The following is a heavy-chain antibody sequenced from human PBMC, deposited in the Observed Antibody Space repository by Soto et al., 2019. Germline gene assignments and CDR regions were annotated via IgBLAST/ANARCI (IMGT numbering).Heavy chain of an antibody. Sequence: PSETLSLTCAVYGGSFSGYYWSWIRQPPGKGLELIGEINHSGSTNYNPSLKSRVTISVDTSKNQFSLKLSSVTAADTAVYYCARYRYCSGGSCYSNYYYGMDVWGQGTTVTVSS. V-gene: IGHV4-34*01. CDR3: ARYRYCSGGSCYSNYYYGMDV. D-gene: IGHD2-15*01. CDR2: INHSGST. J-gene: IGHJ6*02. CDR1: GGSFSGYY.